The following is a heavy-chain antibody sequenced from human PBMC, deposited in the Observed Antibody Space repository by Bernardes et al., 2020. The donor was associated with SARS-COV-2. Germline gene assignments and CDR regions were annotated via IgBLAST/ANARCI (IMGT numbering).Heavy chain of an antibody. CDR3: ARGHPEFDY. CDR2: VCPTNGGT. Sequence: SVKVSCKAFGDSFVDCIHWVRQAPGQWLEWMGWVCPTNGGTNYAQSFQGRVTMTTDRSINTAYMELNGLRFDDTAVYYCARGHPEFDYWGQGTLVTVSS. V-gene: IGHV1-2*02. CDR1: GDSFVDC. J-gene: IGHJ4*02.